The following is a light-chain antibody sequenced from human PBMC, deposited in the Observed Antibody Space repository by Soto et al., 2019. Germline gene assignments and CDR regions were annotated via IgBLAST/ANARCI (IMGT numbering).Light chain of an antibody. V-gene: IGKV3-15*01. J-gene: IGKJ4*01. CDR1: QSVSSN. Sequence: EIVMTQSPATLSVSPGERATLSCRASQSVSSNLAWYQQKPGQTPKLLIYVASTRATGIPARFSGSGSGKKFTFTNRSLQSEDFAVYFCQQYNVWPLTFGGGTKVEFK. CDR3: QQYNVWPLT. CDR2: VAS.